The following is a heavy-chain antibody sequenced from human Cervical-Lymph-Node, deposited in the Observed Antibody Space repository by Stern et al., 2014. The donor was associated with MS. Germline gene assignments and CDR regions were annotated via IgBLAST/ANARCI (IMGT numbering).Heavy chain of an antibody. CDR2: ITNVGSP. V-gene: IGHV3-53*01. J-gene: IGHJ4*02. Sequence: VQLGQSGGGVIQPGGSLRLSCTASGFTVSRDYMTWVRPAPGKGLEWVSLITNVGSPFYTDSVKCRFTISRDDSKNTVYLHMTSLRAEDTAMYYCARDTSSPERSDWWGQGTLVTVSS. CDR3: ARDTSSPERSDW. D-gene: IGHD1-1*01. CDR1: GFTVSRDY.